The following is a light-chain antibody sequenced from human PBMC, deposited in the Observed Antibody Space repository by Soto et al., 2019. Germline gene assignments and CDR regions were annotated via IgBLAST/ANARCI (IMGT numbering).Light chain of an antibody. V-gene: IGKV3-20*01. CDR3: HQYNNWPPWT. CDR2: GAS. Sequence: EIVLTQSPCTLSVSPGERATLSCRASQSVSSSYLAWYQQKPGQAPRLLIYGASSRATGIPDRFSGSGSGTDFTLTISRLEPEDFAVYYCHQYNNWPPWTFGQGTKVDIK. CDR1: QSVSSSY. J-gene: IGKJ1*01.